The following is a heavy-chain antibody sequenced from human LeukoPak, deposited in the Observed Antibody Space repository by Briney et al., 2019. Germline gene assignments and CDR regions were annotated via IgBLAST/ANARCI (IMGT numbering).Heavy chain of an antibody. V-gene: IGHV3-30*18. CDR3: AKRAVATNYFDY. CDR1: GFTFSSFG. CDR2: ISYDGSNN. D-gene: IGHD1-26*01. J-gene: IGHJ4*02. Sequence: PGRSLRLSCAASGFTFSSFGMHWVRQAPGKGLEWVALISYDGSNNYYADSVKGRFTISRDNSKNTLYLQMNSLRAEDTAVYYCAKRAVATNYFDYRGQGTLVTVSS.